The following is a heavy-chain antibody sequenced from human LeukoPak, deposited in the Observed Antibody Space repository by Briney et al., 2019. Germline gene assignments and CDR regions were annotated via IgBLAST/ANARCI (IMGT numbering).Heavy chain of an antibody. V-gene: IGHV4-4*07. CDR2: IYAGGNT. CDR1: GGSVRSYY. CDR3: ARHGVNQNYDY. Sequence: SETLSLTCTVSGGSVRSYYWSWIRQPAGKGLGWIGRIYAGGNTDHNPSLKSRVTMSVDSSKNQFSLKLNSVTAADTAVCYCARHGVNQNYDYWGRGTLVAVSS. D-gene: IGHD2-21*01. J-gene: IGHJ4*02.